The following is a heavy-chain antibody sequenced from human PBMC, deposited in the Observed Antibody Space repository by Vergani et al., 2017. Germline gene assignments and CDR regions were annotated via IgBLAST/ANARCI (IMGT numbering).Heavy chain of an antibody. J-gene: IGHJ6*03. CDR3: AKSWEPHYYYYMDV. V-gene: IGHV1-69*13. Sequence: VQLVQSGAEVKKPGATVKISCKVSGYTFTDYYMHWVQQAPGQGLEWMGGIIPIFGTANYAQKFQGRVTITADKSTSTAYMELSSLRSEDTAVYYCAKSWEPHYYYYMDVWGKGTTVTVSS. D-gene: IGHD1-26*01. CDR2: IIPIFGTA. CDR1: GYTFTDYY.